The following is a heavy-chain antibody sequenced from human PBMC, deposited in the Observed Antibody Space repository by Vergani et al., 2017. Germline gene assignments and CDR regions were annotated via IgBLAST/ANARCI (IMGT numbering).Heavy chain of an antibody. CDR1: GASINNDFYY. Sequence: QVQLQESGPGLVKPSQTLSLTCTVSGASINNDFYYWHWIRQPAGKGLEWIGRIYVSGITDYNSSLQSRVSMSVDTSKNQFSLTLTSVTAADTAVYYCASNGYYCLDYWGRGTLVTVSS. V-gene: IGHV4-61*02. D-gene: IGHD3-22*01. CDR3: ASNGYYCLDY. J-gene: IGHJ4*02. CDR2: IYVSGIT.